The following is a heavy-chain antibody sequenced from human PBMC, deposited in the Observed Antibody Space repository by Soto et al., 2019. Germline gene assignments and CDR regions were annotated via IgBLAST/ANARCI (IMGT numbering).Heavy chain of an antibody. CDR3: AKGSPGVVVPAATNPYYFDY. Sequence: TGGSMRLSCTASGFTFSNYAMSWVRQAPGKGLEWVSAISGSGGSTYYADSVKGRFTISRDNSKNTLYLQMNSLRAEDTAVYYCAKGSPGVVVPAATNPYYFDYWGQGTLVT. CDR1: GFTFSNYA. J-gene: IGHJ4*02. V-gene: IGHV3-23*01. CDR2: ISGSGGST. D-gene: IGHD2-2*01.